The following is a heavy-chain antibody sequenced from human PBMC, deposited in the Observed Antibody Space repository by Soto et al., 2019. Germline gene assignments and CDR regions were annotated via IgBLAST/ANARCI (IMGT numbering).Heavy chain of an antibody. CDR3: ARGDRGGSGSPSRYYYSGLDV. CDR2: VSAGGDMT. D-gene: IGHD3-10*01. CDR1: GFTFSSYA. J-gene: IGHJ6*02. V-gene: IGHV3-23*01. Sequence: DVQLLESGGHLVQPGGSLRLSCAASGFTFSSYAMSWVRQAPGKGLEWVSSVSAGGDMTYYSDSVKGRFTISRDNSNNALFLQMNSLRIEATALYYCARGDRGGSGSPSRYYYSGLDVWGQGATVTVS.